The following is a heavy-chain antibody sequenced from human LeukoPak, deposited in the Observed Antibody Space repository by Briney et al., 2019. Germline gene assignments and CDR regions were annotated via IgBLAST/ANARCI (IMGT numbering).Heavy chain of an antibody. Sequence: GGSLRLSCAASGFTFSGSAMHWVRPASGKGLEGVGRMRSKAYSYATAYAASVKGRFTISRDDSKNTAYLQMNSLKTEDTAVYYCTRPGLAAAGTPAYYYYYMDVWGKGTTVTVSS. J-gene: IGHJ6*03. V-gene: IGHV3-73*01. CDR3: TRPGLAAAGTPAYYYYYMDV. D-gene: IGHD6-13*01. CDR2: MRSKAYSYAT. CDR1: GFTFSGSA.